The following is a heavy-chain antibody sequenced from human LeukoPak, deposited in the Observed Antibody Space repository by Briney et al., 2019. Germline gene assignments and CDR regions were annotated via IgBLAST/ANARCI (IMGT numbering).Heavy chain of an antibody. CDR2: ISGSGGST. CDR1: GFTFSSYA. CDR3: AKDLEDIVVVVAANVDY. Sequence: PGGSLRLSCAASGFTFSSYAMSWVRQAPGKGLEWVSAISGSGGSTYYADSVKGRFTISRDNSKNTLYLQMNSLRAEDTAVYYCAKDLEDIVVVVAANVDYWGQGTLVTVSS. J-gene: IGHJ4*02. V-gene: IGHV3-23*01. D-gene: IGHD2-15*01.